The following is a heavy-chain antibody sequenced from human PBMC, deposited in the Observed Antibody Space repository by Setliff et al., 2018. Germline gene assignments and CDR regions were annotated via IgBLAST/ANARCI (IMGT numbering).Heavy chain of an antibody. J-gene: IGHJ2*01. CDR2: IYYTGST. Sequence: SETLSLTCTVSGGSINSGDYFWSWFRQLPGKGLEWIGYIYYTGSTHYNPSLKSRLTMSVDTSKNQFSLNLKSVTAADTAVYFCARDGSYYDRGGNRTWFFDLRGRGTLVTVSS. CDR1: GGSINSGDYF. CDR3: ARDGSYYDRGGNRTWFFDL. D-gene: IGHD3-22*01. V-gene: IGHV4-31*03.